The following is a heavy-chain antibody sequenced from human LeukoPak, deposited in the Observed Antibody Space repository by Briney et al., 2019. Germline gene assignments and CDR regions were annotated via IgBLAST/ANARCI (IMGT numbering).Heavy chain of an antibody. Sequence: SETLSLTCTVTGGSISSGGYYWSWIRQHPGKGLEWIGYIYYSGSTYYNPSHKSRATISVDTSKNQFSMKLSSVTAADTAVYYCARGLTGTHWGHFDYWGQGTLVTVSS. D-gene: IGHD1-20*01. J-gene: IGHJ4*02. V-gene: IGHV4-31*03. CDR1: GGSISSGGYY. CDR2: IYYSGST. CDR3: ARGLTGTHWGHFDY.